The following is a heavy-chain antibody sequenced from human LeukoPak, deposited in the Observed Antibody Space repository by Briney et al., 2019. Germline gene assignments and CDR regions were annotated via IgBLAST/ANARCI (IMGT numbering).Heavy chain of an antibody. Sequence: PGGSLRLSCAASGFTFSNYAMTWVRQAPGKGLEWVSTFSGSGGGSTYYADSVKGRFTISRDNSKSTLYLQMNSLRAEDTAVYYCAKALVRVDAFDIWGQGTMVTVSS. CDR2: FSGSGGGST. D-gene: IGHD3-9*01. V-gene: IGHV3-23*01. CDR3: AKALVRVDAFDI. J-gene: IGHJ3*02. CDR1: GFTFSNYA.